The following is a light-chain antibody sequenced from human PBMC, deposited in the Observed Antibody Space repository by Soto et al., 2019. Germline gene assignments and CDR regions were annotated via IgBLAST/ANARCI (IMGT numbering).Light chain of an antibody. CDR1: QNISDV. CDR3: QQFYDLPIT. J-gene: IGKJ5*01. CDR2: DAS. Sequence: DIPMTQSPSALSASVGDRVTITCQASQNISDVLNWYQQQPGKAPKVLIYDASKLQTGVPSRFSGRGSGKAFTFTISSLQPDDSGTYYCQQFYDLPITFGQGTRLEIK. V-gene: IGKV1-33*01.